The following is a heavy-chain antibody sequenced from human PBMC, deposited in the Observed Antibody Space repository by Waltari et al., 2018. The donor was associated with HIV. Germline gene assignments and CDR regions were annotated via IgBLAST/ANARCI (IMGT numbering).Heavy chain of an antibody. CDR2: IGPSGGTT. CDR3: ARGVPVDTTMGKYYYYAMDV. Sequence: QVQLVQSGAEVKKPGASVKVSCKASGDTFSNYYMNWVRQAPGQGLEWMGIIGPSGGTTNYAQKVQGRVTMTRDTSTSTVYMALSSLRSEDTAIYYCARGVPVDTTMGKYYYYAMDVWGQGTTVTVSS. CDR1: GDTFSNYY. D-gene: IGHD5-18*01. J-gene: IGHJ6*02. V-gene: IGHV1-46*01.